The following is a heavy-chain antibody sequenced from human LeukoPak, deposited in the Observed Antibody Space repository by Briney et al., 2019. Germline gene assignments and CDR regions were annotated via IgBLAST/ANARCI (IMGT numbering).Heavy chain of an antibody. V-gene: IGHV4-4*07. J-gene: IGHJ6*03. CDR3: ARGTMVRGVMRYYYYYMDV. CDR1: GGPISSYY. Sequence: SETLSLTCTVSGGPISSYYWSWIRQPAGKGLEWLGRIYTSGSTNYNPSLKSRVTISVDTSKNQFSLKLSSVTAADTAVYYCARGTMVRGVMRYYYYYMDVWGKGTTVTISS. CDR2: IYTSGST. D-gene: IGHD3-10*01.